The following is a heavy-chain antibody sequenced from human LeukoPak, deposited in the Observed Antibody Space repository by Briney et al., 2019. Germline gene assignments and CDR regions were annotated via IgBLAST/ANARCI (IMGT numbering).Heavy chain of an antibody. CDR2: INWNGDDT. Sequence: GGSLRLSCAASGFTFDSYGMSWVRQAPGKGLEWVSSINWNGDDTTYADSVKGRFTISRDNAKNSLYLQINSLRAEDTALYYCVRGGELVGSYFDYWGPGTLVTVSS. D-gene: IGHD3-16*01. J-gene: IGHJ4*02. CDR3: VRGGELVGSYFDY. V-gene: IGHV3-20*04. CDR1: GFTFDSYG.